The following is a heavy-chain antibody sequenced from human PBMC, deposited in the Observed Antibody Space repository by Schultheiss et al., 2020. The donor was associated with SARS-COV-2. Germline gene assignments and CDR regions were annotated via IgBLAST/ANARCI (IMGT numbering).Heavy chain of an antibody. J-gene: IGHJ4*02. CDR1: GGTFSSYA. CDR3: AREDGRVPFDY. Sequence: ASVKVSCKASGGTFSSYAISWVRQAPGQGLEWMGGIIPNSGGTNYAQKFQGRVTMTRDTSISTAYMELSRLRSDDTAVYYCAREDGRVPFDYWGQGTLVTVSS. V-gene: IGHV1-2*02. CDR2: IIPNSGGT. D-gene: IGHD4/OR15-4a*01.